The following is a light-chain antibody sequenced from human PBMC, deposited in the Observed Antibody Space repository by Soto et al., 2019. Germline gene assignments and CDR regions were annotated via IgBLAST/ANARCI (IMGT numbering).Light chain of an antibody. CDR3: QQHNNWPYT. CDR1: QSVSSN. V-gene: IGKV3-15*01. Sequence: EIVMTQSPATLSVSPGERATLSCRASQSVSSNFAWYQQKPGQPPRLLIYGASTRATGIPARFSGSGSGTEFTLTISSPQSDDFAVYYCQQHNNWPYTFGQGTKLEIK. J-gene: IGKJ2*01. CDR2: GAS.